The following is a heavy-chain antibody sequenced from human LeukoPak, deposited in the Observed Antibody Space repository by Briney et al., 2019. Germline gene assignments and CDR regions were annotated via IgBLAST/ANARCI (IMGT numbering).Heavy chain of an antibody. V-gene: IGHV3-74*01. CDR3: AREPHNTDYFDY. J-gene: IGHJ4*02. CDR1: GFTFSSYW. CDR2: INSDGSST. D-gene: IGHD1-1*01. Sequence: PGGSLRLSCAASGFTFSSYWMHWVRQAPGKGLVWVSRINSDGSSTSYADSVKGRFTISRDNAKNTLYLQMNSLRAEDTAVYYCAREPHNTDYFDYWGQGTLVTVSS.